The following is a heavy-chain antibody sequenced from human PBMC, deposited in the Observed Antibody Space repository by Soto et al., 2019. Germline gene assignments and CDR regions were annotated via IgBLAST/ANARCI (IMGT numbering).Heavy chain of an antibody. V-gene: IGHV3-30-3*01. J-gene: IGHJ4*02. CDR2: ISYDGSNK. CDR1: GFTFSSYA. CDR3: ARVHRRQWLVRYYFDY. Sequence: QVQLVESGGGVVQPGRSLRLFCAASGFTFSSYAMHWVRQAPGKGLEWVAVISYDGSNKYYADSVKGRFTISRDNSKNTLYLQMNSLRAEDTAVYYCARVHRRQWLVRYYFDYWGQGTLVTVSS. D-gene: IGHD6-19*01.